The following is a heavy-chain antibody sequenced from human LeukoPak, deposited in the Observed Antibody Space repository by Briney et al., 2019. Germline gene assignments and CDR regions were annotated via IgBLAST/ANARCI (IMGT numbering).Heavy chain of an antibody. CDR1: GYTFTSYG. V-gene: IGHV1-8*02. CDR3: ARGPAVAGTGFDY. J-gene: IGHJ4*02. Sequence: GASVKVSCKASGYTFTSYGISWVRQAPGQGLEWMGWMNPNSGNTGYAQKFQGRVTMTRNTSISTAYMELSSLRSEDTAVYYCARGPAVAGTGFDYWGQGTLVTVSS. D-gene: IGHD6-19*01. CDR2: MNPNSGNT.